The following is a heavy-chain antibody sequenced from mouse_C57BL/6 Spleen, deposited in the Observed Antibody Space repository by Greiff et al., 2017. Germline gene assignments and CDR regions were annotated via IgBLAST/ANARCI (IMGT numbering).Heavy chain of an antibody. CDR1: GYTFTSYG. J-gene: IGHJ3*01. Sequence: QVQLQQSGAELARPGASVKLSCKASGYTFTSYGISWVKQRTGQGLEWIGEIYPRSGNTYYNEKFKGKATLTADKSSSTAYMELRSLTSEDSAVYFCARQLSNSAYWGQGTLVTVSA. CDR2: IYPRSGNT. V-gene: IGHV1-81*01. D-gene: IGHD3-3*01. CDR3: ARQLSNSAY.